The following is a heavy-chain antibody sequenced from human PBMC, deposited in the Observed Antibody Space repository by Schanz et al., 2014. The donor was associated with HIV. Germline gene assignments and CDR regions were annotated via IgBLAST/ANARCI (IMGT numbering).Heavy chain of an antibody. CDR3: AKDGSPPWGTYRNNWFDS. CDR1: GLTFSDYA. J-gene: IGHJ5*01. D-gene: IGHD3-16*02. V-gene: IGHV3-23*01. CDR2: ISESGRYT. Sequence: EVQLLESGGGLVQPGGSLRLSCAASGLTFSDYAMTWVRQGAGKGLEWVSTISESGRYTYYADSVKGRFTISRDNSKNTLYLQMNSLRAEDAAVYYCAKDGSPPWGTYRNNWFDSWGQGTLVTVSS.